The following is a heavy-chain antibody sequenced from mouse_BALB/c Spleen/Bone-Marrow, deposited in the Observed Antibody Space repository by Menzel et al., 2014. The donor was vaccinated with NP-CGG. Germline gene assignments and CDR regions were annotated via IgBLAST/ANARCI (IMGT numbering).Heavy chain of an antibody. D-gene: IGHD1-1*01. CDR3: AREATTGYYFDY. CDR2: INPYNGGT. Sequence: EVKLMESGPELVKPGASMKISCKASGYSFTGYTMNWVKQSHGKNLEWIGLINPYNGGTNYNQKFKDKATLTVDKSSSTAYMELLSLTSEDPAVYYCAREATTGYYFDYWGQGTTLTVSS. J-gene: IGHJ2*01. V-gene: IGHV1-18*01. CDR1: GYSFTGYT.